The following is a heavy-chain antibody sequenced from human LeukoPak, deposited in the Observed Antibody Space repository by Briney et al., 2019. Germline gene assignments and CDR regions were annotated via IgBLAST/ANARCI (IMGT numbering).Heavy chain of an antibody. CDR3: AKDLRSSNYYYFDY. CDR1: GFTFSNFA. D-gene: IGHD6-13*01. J-gene: IGHJ4*02. CDR2: ISDSGGAT. Sequence: GGSLRLSCAASGFTFSNFAMSWVRQAPGKGLEWVSTISDSGGATYYADSVKGRFTISRDNSKNTLYLQMNSLRAEDTAIHYCAKDLRSSNYYYFDYWGQGTLVTVSS. V-gene: IGHV3-23*01.